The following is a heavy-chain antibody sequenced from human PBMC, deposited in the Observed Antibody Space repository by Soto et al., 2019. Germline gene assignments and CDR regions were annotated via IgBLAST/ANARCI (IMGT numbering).Heavy chain of an antibody. CDR3: ARIAGYYYDKGGAFDI. D-gene: IGHD3-22*01. Sequence: GGSLRLSCAASGSTFSSYEMNWVRQAPGKGLEWVSYISSSGSTIYYADSVKGRFTISRDNAKNSLYLQMNSLRAEDTAVYYCARIAGYYYDKGGAFDIWGQGTMVTVSS. CDR1: GSTFSSYE. V-gene: IGHV3-48*03. CDR2: ISSSGSTI. J-gene: IGHJ3*02.